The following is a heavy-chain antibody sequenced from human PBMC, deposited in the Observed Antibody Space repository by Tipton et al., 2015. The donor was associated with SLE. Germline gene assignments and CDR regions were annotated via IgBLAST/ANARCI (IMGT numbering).Heavy chain of an antibody. Sequence: TLSLTCTVSGGSISRGSYYWSWIRQPAGKGLEWIGHIYTSGITNYNPPLKGRFTISRDNAKNSLDLQMNSLRAEDTAVYYCARGDPPYDSSGKFGGYWGQGTLVTVSS. CDR2: IYTSGIT. V-gene: IGHV4-61*09. CDR1: GGSISRGSYY. D-gene: IGHD3-22*01. CDR3: ARGDPPYDSSGKFGGY. J-gene: IGHJ4*02.